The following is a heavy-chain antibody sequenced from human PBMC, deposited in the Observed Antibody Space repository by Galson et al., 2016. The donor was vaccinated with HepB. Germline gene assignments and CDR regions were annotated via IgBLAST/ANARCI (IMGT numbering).Heavy chain of an antibody. CDR3: ARSPFVFVPAAMSF. J-gene: IGHJ4*02. CDR2: INPKTGAT. D-gene: IGHD2-2*01. Sequence: SVKVSCKASGYIFTGYYINWARQAPGQGLEWMGWINPKTGATNYAQKFQGRVTMTRDTSITTGYMELSRLTSDDTALYYCARSPFVFVPAAMSFWGQGTLVTVSS. CDR1: GYIFTGYY. V-gene: IGHV1-2*02.